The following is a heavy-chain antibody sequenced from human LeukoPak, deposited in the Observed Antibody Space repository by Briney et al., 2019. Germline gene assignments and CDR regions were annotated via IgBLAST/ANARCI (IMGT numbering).Heavy chain of an antibody. V-gene: IGHV4-59*08. CDR1: GGSITSRY. Sequence: SETLSLTCTVSGGSITSRYWSWIRQPPGKGLEWIGYIYYSGSTNYNPSLKSRVTISVDTSKNQFSLKLSSVTAADTAVYYCARLGDSSGIYHLSYFDYWGQGTLVTVSS. CDR3: ARLGDSSGIYHLSYFDY. CDR2: IYYSGST. D-gene: IGHD6-19*01. J-gene: IGHJ4*02.